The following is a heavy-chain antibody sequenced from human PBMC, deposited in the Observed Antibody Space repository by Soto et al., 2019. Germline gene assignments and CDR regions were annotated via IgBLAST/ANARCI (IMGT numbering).Heavy chain of an antibody. CDR2: IYHTESTTY. D-gene: IGHD3-10*01. CDR3: ATGRVLYGSEY. J-gene: IGHJ4*02. V-gene: IGHV4-59*03. Sequence: QVQLQESGPGLVKPSETLSLTCTVSGGSISSYYWSWIRQPPGRGLQWIGYIYHTESTTYNDHPSLKSRVTISFAASKNQFSLKLTAATAADTAVYYGATGRVLYGSEYWGQGTLVTVSS. CDR1: GGSISSYY.